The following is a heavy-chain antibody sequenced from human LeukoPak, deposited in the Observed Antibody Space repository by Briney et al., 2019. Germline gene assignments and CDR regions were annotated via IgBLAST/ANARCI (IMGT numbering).Heavy chain of an antibody. CDR3: ARQKYGSGSYYLQQFDY. CDR1: GFTFSSYW. V-gene: IGHV3-7*05. J-gene: IGHJ4*02. Sequence: GGSLRLSCAASGFTFSSYWMSWVRQAPGKGLECVSNIKQDGSEKYYVDSVKGRFTISRDNAKNSLYLQMTSLRAEDTAVYYCARQKYGSGSYYLQQFDYWGQGTLVTVS. D-gene: IGHD3-10*01. CDR2: IKQDGSEK.